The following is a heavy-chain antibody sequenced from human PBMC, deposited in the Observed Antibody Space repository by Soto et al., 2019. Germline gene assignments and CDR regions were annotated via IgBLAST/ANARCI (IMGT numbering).Heavy chain of an antibody. Sequence: PGGSLRLSCAASGFTVSSTYLTWVRQAPGKGLEWVAILYTGTDTVYADSVKGRFTISRDSSKNTFYLQMNSLRAEDTAVYYCARDSSGWYANWFDPWGQGTLVTVSS. J-gene: IGHJ5*02. CDR3: ARDSSGWYANWFDP. CDR1: GFTVSSTY. D-gene: IGHD6-19*01. CDR2: LYTGTDT. V-gene: IGHV3-53*01.